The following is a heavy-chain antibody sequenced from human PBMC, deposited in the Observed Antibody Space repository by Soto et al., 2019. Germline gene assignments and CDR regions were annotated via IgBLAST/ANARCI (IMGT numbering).Heavy chain of an antibody. V-gene: IGHV3-23*01. J-gene: IGHJ4*02. D-gene: IGHD6-13*01. CDR1: GFTFSSYA. CDR3: AKDRGSSWYFSTFDY. CDR2: ISGSGGST. Sequence: GIPRLSCAASGFTFSSYAMSWVRQAPGKGLEWVSAISGSGGSTYYADSVRGRFTISRDNSKNTLYLQMNSLRAEDTAVYYCAKDRGSSWYFSTFDYWGQGTLVTVSS.